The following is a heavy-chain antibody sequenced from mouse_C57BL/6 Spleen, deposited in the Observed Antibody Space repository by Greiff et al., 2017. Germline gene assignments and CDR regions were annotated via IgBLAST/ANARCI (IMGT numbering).Heavy chain of an antibody. CDR2: IDPSDSYT. CDR3: ARQGGDCWFAV. Sequence: QVQLQQPGAELVMPGASVKLSCTASGFTFTSYWMHWVKQRPGQGLEWIGEIDPSDSYTNYNPKFKGKSTLTVDKSSSTAYMQLSSLTSEAPAVCYGARQGGDCWFAVWGTGTLVTVSA. V-gene: IGHV1-69*01. D-gene: IGHD2-13*01. J-gene: IGHJ3*01. CDR1: GFTFTSYW.